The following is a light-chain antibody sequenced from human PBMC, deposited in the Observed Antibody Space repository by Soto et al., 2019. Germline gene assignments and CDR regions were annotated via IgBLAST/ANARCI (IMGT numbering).Light chain of an antibody. V-gene: IGLV2-23*03. CDR3: CSYGGFSTFVV. CDR1: SSDVGAYNL. Sequence: QSALTQPASVSGSPGQSITISCTGTSSDVGAYNLVSWYQHHPGKAPKLLIFEGSKRPSGVSNRFPGSKSGNTASLTISGLQAEDEADYHCCSYGGFSTFVVFGGGTKSPS. CDR2: EGS. J-gene: IGLJ2*01.